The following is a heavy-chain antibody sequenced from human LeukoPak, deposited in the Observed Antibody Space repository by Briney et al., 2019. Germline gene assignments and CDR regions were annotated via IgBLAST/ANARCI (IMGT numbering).Heavy chain of an antibody. J-gene: IGHJ6*02. CDR3: ARAWILHFSYYYGMDV. V-gene: IGHV1-2*02. CDR1: GYTFTGYY. CDR2: INPNSGGT. D-gene: IGHD5-18*01. Sequence: ASVKVSCKASGYTFTGYYMHWVRQAPGHGLEWMGWINPNSGGTNYAQKFQGRVTMTRDTSISTAYMELSRVRSDDTAVYYCARAWILHFSYYYGMDVWGQGTTVTVSS.